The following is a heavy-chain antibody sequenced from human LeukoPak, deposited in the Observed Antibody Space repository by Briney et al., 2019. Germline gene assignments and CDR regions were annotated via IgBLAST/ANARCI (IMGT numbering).Heavy chain of an antibody. D-gene: IGHD1-1*01. CDR2: VSGHSSTI. CDR3: ARDWLNDGGFRYLDH. V-gene: IGHV3-48*02. J-gene: IGHJ4*02. Sequence: GGSLRLSCTASGFLFRSFSMNWVRQAPGKGLEWVSYVSGHSSTIYYAEPVKGRFIISRDNAKNSLYLQMHSLRDEDTAVYFCARDWLNDGGFRYLDHWGQGALVTVSS. CDR1: GFLFRSFS.